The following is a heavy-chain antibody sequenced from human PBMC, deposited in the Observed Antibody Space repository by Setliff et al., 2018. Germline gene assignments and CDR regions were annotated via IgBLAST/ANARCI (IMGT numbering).Heavy chain of an antibody. CDR1: GGFISSGGYY. D-gene: IGHD4-17*01. J-gene: IGHJ3*02. Sequence: SETLSLTCTVSGGFISSGGYYWSWIRQYPGKGLEWIGYIYYSGSTYYNPSLKSRVTISVDTSKNQFSLKLSSVTAADTAVYYCARDPLTTNRRRAFDIWGQGTMVTVSS. CDR2: IYYSGST. V-gene: IGHV4-31*03. CDR3: ARDPLTTNRRRAFDI.